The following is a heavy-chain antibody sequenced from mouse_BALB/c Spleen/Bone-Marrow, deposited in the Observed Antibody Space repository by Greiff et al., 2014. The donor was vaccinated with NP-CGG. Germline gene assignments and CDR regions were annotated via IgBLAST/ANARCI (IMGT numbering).Heavy chain of an antibody. J-gene: IGHJ3*01. CDR3: TRKDY. V-gene: IGHV1-69*02. Sequence: QVQLQQSXAELVRPGASVKLSCKASGYTFTSYWINWVKQRPGQGLEWIGNIYPSDSYTNYNQKFKDKATLTVDKSSSTAYMQLSSPTSEDSAVYYCTRKDYWGQGTLVTVSA. CDR1: GYTFTSYW. CDR2: IYPSDSYT.